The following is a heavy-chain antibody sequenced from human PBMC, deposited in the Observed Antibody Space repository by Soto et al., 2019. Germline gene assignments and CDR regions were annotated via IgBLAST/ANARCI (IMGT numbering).Heavy chain of an antibody. CDR2: TYYRSKWYY. Sequence: QVQLQQSGPGLVKPSQTLSLTCAITGDSVSSNSAGWSWVRQSPSRGLEWLGRTYYRSKWYYEYEVSVRGRITINPDTSKNQYSLQLNSVTPEDTAVYFCARGEQYSGRIFDYWGQGTLVTVSS. D-gene: IGHD1-26*01. CDR3: ARGEQYSGRIFDY. V-gene: IGHV6-1*01. CDR1: GDSVSSNSAG. J-gene: IGHJ4*01.